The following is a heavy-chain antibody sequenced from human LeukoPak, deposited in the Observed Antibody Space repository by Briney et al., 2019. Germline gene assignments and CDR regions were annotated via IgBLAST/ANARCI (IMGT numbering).Heavy chain of an antibody. Sequence: ASVKVSCKASGYTFTSYGISWVRQAPGQGLEWMEWISAYNGNTNYAQKLQGRVTMATDTSTSTAYMELRSLRSDDTAVYYCARAGWVAAAGFPRYWYFDLWGRGTLVTVSS. CDR3: ARAGWVAAAGFPRYWYFDL. J-gene: IGHJ2*01. V-gene: IGHV1-18*04. CDR2: ISAYNGNT. D-gene: IGHD6-13*01. CDR1: GYTFTSYG.